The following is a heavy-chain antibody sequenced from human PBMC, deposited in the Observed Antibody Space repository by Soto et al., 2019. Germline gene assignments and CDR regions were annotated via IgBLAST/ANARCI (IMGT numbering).Heavy chain of an antibody. CDR3: TTDSYFTLKLVRFDY. CDR1: GFTFSSYV. Sequence: GGSLRLSCAASGFTFSSYVMHWVRQAPGKGLEWVAVISYDGSNKYYADSVKGRFTISRDNSKNTLYLQMNSLRAEDTAVYYCTTDSYFTLKLVRFDYWGLGTLVTVSS. J-gene: IGHJ4*01. CDR2: ISYDGSNK. V-gene: IGHV3-30*03. D-gene: IGHD3-22*01.